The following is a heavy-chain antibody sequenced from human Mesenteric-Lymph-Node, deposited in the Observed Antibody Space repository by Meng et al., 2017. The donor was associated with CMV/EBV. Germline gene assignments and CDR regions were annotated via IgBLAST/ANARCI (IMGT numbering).Heavy chain of an antibody. D-gene: IGHD1-26*01. CDR3: AREGGTYDY. CDR2: IYRSGST. J-gene: IGHJ4*02. CDR1: GYSISSGYN. Sequence: GSLRLSCSVSGYSISSGYNWAWIRQPPGKGLEWVGSIYRSGSTYYNPSPKSRVTISVDTSKNQFSLKLYAVTAADTAVYYCAREGGTYDYWGQGTLVTVSS. V-gene: IGHV4-38-2*02.